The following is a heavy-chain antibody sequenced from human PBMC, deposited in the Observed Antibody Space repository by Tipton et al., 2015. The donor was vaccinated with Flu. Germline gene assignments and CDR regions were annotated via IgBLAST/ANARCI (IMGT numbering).Heavy chain of an antibody. Sequence: LRLSCSVSGDSIGSRYFWGWIRPPPGKGLEWIGNVHQSGTTYYTPSLKSRVTMSVDTSKNQFSLKLSSVIAADTAVYYCARPSGIAAAWGAFDIWGQGTMVTVSS. CDR1: GDSIGSRYF. D-gene: IGHD6-13*01. CDR2: VHQSGTT. CDR3: ARPSGIAAAWGAFDI. J-gene: IGHJ3*02. V-gene: IGHV4-38-2*01.